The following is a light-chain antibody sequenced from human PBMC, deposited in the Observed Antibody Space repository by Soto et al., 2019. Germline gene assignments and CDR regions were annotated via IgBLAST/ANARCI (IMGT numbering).Light chain of an antibody. CDR2: DVS. CDR1: SSDVGGYNY. V-gene: IGLV2-14*01. J-gene: IGLJ2*01. CDR3: SSYTSSSTVV. Sequence: QSALTQPASVSGSPGQSITISCTGTSSDVGGYNYVSWYQQHPGKAPKHIIYDVSNRPSGVSNRFSGSKSGNTASLTISGLQAEDEADYYCSSYTSSSTVVFGGGTKLTVL.